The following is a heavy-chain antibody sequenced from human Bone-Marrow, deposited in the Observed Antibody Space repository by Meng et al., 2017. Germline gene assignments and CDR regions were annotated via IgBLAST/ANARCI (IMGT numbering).Heavy chain of an antibody. J-gene: IGHJ4*02. CDR3: VRRAAGNFDY. Sequence: GESLKISCAASGFTFNNYAMTWVRQSPGKGLEWVSAIGGGGGTDYADSVKGRFTIPRDNSENTLFLHMNNLRPEDTAIYYCVRRAAGNFDYWGQGTLVTVSS. D-gene: IGHD6-13*01. CDR2: IGGGGGT. CDR1: GFTFNNYA. V-gene: IGHV3-23*01.